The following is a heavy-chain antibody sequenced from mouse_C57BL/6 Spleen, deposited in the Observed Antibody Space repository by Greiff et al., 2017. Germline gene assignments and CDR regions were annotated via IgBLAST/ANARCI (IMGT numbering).Heavy chain of an antibody. CDR2: ISDGGSYT. V-gene: IGHV5-4*01. Sequence: EVHLVESGGGLVKPGGSLKLSCAASGFTFSSYAMSWVRQTPEKRLEWVATISDGGSYTYYPDNVKGRFPISRDNAKNNLYLQMSHLKSEDTAMXYCAKYLTYDGGSYGFAYWGQGTLVTVSA. CDR1: GFTFSSYA. D-gene: IGHD1-1*01. J-gene: IGHJ3*01. CDR3: AKYLTYDGGSYGFAY.